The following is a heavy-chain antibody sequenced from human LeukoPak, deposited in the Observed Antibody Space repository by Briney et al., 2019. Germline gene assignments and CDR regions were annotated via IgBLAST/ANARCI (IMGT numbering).Heavy chain of an antibody. V-gene: IGHV1-2*02. CDR1: GYXFTGYY. J-gene: IGHJ4*02. CDR2: INPNSGGT. CDR3: ASSLLSENPPA. Sequence: ASVTVSCKASGYXFTGYYIHWVRQAPGQGLEWMGWINPNSGGTNYAQKFQGRVTMTRDTSISTAYMELSRLRSDDTAVYYCASSLLSENPPAWGQGTLVTVSS. D-gene: IGHD1-14*01.